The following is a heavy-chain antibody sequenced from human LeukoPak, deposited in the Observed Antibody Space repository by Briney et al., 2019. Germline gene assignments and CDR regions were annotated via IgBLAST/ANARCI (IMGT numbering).Heavy chain of an antibody. V-gene: IGHV3-21*01. D-gene: IGHD5-24*01. J-gene: IGHJ4*02. CDR1: GFIFSNYC. CDR3: ARDRGDGYNNFDY. CDR2: ISSGSSYI. Sequence: GGSLRLPCAISGFIFSNYCMHWVRLGPGKGLEWVSSISSGSSYIYKADSVKGRFTISRDNAKNSLYLQMNSLRAEDTAVYYCARDRGDGYNNFDYWGQGTLATVSS.